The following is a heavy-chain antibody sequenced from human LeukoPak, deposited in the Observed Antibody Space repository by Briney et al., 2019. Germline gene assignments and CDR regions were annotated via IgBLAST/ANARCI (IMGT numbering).Heavy chain of an antibody. J-gene: IGHJ2*01. V-gene: IGHV5-10-1*01. CDR1: GYSFTNYW. CDR2: IDPSDSQP. Sequence: GESLKISCEGSGYSFTNYWISRVRQKPGRGLDWMARIDPSDSQPNYNPAFRGHVTVSVDKSISTAYLQWGSLEASDTAIYYCARRNRDKAISLDLWGRGTMVTVSS. CDR3: ARRNRDKAISLDL. D-gene: IGHD1-14*01.